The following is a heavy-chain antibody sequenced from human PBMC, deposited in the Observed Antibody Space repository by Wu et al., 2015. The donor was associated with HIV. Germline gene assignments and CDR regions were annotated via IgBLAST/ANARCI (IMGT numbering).Heavy chain of an antibody. V-gene: IGHV1-8*01. CDR3: ARQRAYTSGWYIFDH. CDR1: GYTFSSYD. J-gene: IGHJ5*02. Sequence: QSGTEVKKPGASVKVSCKASGYTFSSYDINWVRQATGQGLEWMGWMNPRSGNTGYAQKFQGRVTMTRDTSITTAEMEVSSLRSEDTAVYYCARQRAYTSGWYIFDHWGQGTLVTVSS. D-gene: IGHD6-19*01. CDR2: MNPRSGNT.